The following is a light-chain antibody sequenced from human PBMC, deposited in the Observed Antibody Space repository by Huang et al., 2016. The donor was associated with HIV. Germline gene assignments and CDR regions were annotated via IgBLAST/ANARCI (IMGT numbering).Light chain of an antibody. Sequence: EIMVTQSPATLSVSPGERATLSCKASQSIFSNLAWYQQKPGQAPRLLIYEASTRATGIPARFSGSGSGTEFTLTNSSLQSEDSAVYYCQQYNNWPPWTFGQGTKVEIK. CDR1: QSIFSN. CDR3: QQYNNWPPWT. CDR2: EAS. J-gene: IGKJ1*01. V-gene: IGKV3-15*01.